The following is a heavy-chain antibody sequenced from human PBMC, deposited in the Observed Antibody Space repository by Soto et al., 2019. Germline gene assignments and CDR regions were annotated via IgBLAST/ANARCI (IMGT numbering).Heavy chain of an antibody. CDR1: GFTFSDYY. CDR3: ARLGIAVAAYYYYYGMDV. CDR2: ISSSGSTI. V-gene: IGHV3-11*01. D-gene: IGHD6-19*01. Sequence: QVQLVESGGGLVKPGGSLRLSCAASGFTFSDYYMSWIRQAPVKGLEWVSYISSSGSTIYYAGSVKGRFTISRDNAKNSLYLQMNSLRAEDTAVYYCARLGIAVAAYYYYYGMDVWGQGTTVTVSS. J-gene: IGHJ6*02.